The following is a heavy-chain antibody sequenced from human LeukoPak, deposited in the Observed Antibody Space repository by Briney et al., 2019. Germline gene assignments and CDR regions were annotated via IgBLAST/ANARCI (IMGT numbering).Heavy chain of an antibody. CDR3: ARGYEAPVIVVVVAASPRDAFDI. J-gene: IGHJ3*02. Sequence: SETLSLTCTVSGGSISSYYWSWIRQPPGKGLEWLGYIYYSGSTNYNPSLKSRVTISVDTSKNQFSLKLSSVTAADTAVYYCARGYEAPVIVVVVAASPRDAFDIWGQGTMVTVSS. CDR1: GGSISSYY. V-gene: IGHV4-59*01. CDR2: IYYSGST. D-gene: IGHD2-15*01.